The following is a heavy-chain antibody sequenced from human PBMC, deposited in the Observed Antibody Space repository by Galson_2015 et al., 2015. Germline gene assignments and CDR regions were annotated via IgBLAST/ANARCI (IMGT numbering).Heavy chain of an antibody. D-gene: IGHD6-19*01. J-gene: IGHJ5*02. Sequence: QSGAEVKKPGESLKISCRASGYSFTNYWIGWVRQMPGRGLEWMGIIYPGDSDTRYSPSFQGQVTISADKSISTAYLQWSGLKASDTAMYYCARGPTSGWYGRWSDPWGQGTLVTVSS. CDR1: GYSFTNYW. CDR2: IYPGDSDT. CDR3: ARGPTSGWYGRWSDP. V-gene: IGHV5-51*01.